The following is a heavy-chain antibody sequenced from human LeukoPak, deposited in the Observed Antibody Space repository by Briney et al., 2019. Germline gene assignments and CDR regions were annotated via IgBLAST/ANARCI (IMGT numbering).Heavy chain of an antibody. CDR2: INPSGGST. V-gene: IGHV1-46*01. Sequence: ASVKVSCKASGYTFTSYYMHWVRQAPGQGLEWMGIINPSGGSTSYAQKFQGRVTMTRDTSTSTVYMELSSLRSEDTAVYYCARDRPLYGWVGIGYYFDYWGQGTLVTVSS. D-gene: IGHD2-15*01. CDR1: GYTFTSYY. CDR3: ARDRPLYGWVGIGYYFDY. J-gene: IGHJ4*02.